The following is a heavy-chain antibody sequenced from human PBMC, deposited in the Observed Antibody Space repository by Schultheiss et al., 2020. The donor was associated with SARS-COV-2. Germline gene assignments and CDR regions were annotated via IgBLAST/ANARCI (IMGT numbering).Heavy chain of an antibody. J-gene: IGHJ3*02. CDR3: ARGNWNGDAFDI. Sequence: SETLSLTCTVSGGSISSSSYYWGWIRQPPGKGLEWIGYIYYSGSTNYNPSLKSRVTISVDTSKNQFSLKLSSVTAADTAVYYCARGNWNGDAFDIWGQGTMVTVSS. D-gene: IGHD1-1*01. CDR1: GGSISSSSYY. CDR2: IYYSGST. V-gene: IGHV4-61*05.